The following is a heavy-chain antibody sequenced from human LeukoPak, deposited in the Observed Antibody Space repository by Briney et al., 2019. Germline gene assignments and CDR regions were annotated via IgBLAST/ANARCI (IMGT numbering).Heavy chain of an antibody. CDR2: ISAYNGNT. Sequence: GASVRVSCKASGYTFSNYGINWVRQAPGQGLEWMGCISAYNGNTYYAQKLQGRVTMTTDTSTSTAYMELRSLRSDDTAVYYCARSYSGYDEEDYWGQGTLVTVSS. CDR1: GYTFSNYG. V-gene: IGHV1-18*04. CDR3: ARSYSGYDEEDY. D-gene: IGHD5-12*01. J-gene: IGHJ4*02.